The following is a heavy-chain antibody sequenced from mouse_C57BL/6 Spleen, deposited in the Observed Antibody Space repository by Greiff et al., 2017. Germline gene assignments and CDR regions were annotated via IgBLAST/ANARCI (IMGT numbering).Heavy chain of an antibody. D-gene: IGHD2-2*01. CDR2: ISDGGSYT. Sequence: EVKLMESGGGLVKPGGSLKLSCAASGFTFSSYAMSWVRQTPEKRLEWVATISDGGSYTYYPDNVKGRFTISRDNAKNNLYLQMSHLKSEDTAMYYCAREGDGYGDYWGQGTTLTVSS. CDR1: GFTFSSYA. CDR3: AREGDGYGDY. J-gene: IGHJ2*01. V-gene: IGHV5-4*01.